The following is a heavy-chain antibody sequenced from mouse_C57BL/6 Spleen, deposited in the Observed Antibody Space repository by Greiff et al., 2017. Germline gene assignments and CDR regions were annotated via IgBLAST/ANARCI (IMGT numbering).Heavy chain of an antibody. CDR2: IHPNSGST. J-gene: IGHJ4*01. CDR3: ARDGEYYAMDY. Sequence: VQLQQPGAELVKPGASVKLSCKASGYTFTSYWMHWVKQRPGQGLEWIGMIHPNSGSTNYNEKFKSKATLTVDKSSSTAYMQLSSLTSEDSAVYYCARDGEYYAMDYWGQGTSVTVSS. V-gene: IGHV1-64*01. CDR1: GYTFTSYW. D-gene: IGHD2-3*01.